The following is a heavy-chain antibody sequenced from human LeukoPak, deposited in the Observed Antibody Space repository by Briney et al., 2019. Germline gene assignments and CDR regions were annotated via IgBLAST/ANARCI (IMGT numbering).Heavy chain of an antibody. J-gene: IGHJ4*02. CDR3: ARDTGTYYYGSGSYLFDY. CDR1: GFTFSSYW. Sequence: GGSLRLSCAASGFTFSSYWMHWVRQAPGKGLVWVSRINSDVSSTSYADSVKGRFTISRDNAKNTLYLQMNSLRAEDTAVYYCARDTGTYYYGSGSYLFDYWGQGTLVTVSS. CDR2: INSDVSST. V-gene: IGHV3-74*01. D-gene: IGHD3-10*01.